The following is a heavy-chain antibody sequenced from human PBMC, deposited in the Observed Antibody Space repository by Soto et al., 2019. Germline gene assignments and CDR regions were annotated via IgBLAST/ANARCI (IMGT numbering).Heavy chain of an antibody. CDR1: GHSLSSGGYY. Sequence: QVQLQESGPGLVKPPETLTLTCTVSGHSLSSGGYYWSWIRQHPGKGLEWVGYIYFTGSTLYNPSLKSRLAMSLDTSKNQFSLRLTSVTAADTAVYFCARDWGSSGWPNWGQGTLVTVSS. D-gene: IGHD6-19*01. CDR3: ARDWGSSGWPN. CDR2: IYFTGST. J-gene: IGHJ4*02. V-gene: IGHV4-31*03.